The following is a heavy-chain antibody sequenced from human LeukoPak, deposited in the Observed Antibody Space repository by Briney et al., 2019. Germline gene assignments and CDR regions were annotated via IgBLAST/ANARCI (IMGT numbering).Heavy chain of an antibody. D-gene: IGHD3-10*02. CDR2: ISGSGGST. Sequence: GGSLRLSCAASGFTFSSYAMSWVRQAPGKGLEWVSAISGSGGSTYYADSVKGRFTISRDNSKNTLYLQMNSLRAGDTAVYYCACSGTYINWFDPWGQGTLVTVSS. CDR1: GFTFSSYA. J-gene: IGHJ5*02. CDR3: ACSGTYINWFDP. V-gene: IGHV3-23*01.